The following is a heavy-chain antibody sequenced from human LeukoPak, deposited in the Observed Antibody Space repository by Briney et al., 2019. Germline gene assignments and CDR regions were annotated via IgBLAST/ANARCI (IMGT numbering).Heavy chain of an antibody. V-gene: IGHV3-74*01. CDR1: GFMFNNYW. D-gene: IGHD2-21*01. J-gene: IGHJ4*02. Sequence: GGSLRLSCAASGFMFNNYWMHWVRQAPGKRLEWVSRIRSDGRSTNYADSVKGRFTISRDNAKSMLYLQMNTVRAEDSALYYCARVISDLLDFDFDYWGQGTLVTVSS. CDR2: IRSDGRST. CDR3: ARVISDLLDFDFDY.